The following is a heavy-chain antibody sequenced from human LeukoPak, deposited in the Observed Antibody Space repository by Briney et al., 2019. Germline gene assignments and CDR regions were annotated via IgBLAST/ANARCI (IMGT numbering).Heavy chain of an antibody. D-gene: IGHD3-10*01. CDR3: ANSIWFGGDRYFDF. V-gene: IGHV4-59*01. CDR2: IYYSGST. J-gene: IGHJ4*02. Sequence: SETLSLTCTVSGGSISSYYWSWIRQPPGKGLEWIGYIYYSGSTNYNPSLKSRVTISVDTSKNQFSLKLSSVTAADTAVYYCANSIWFGGDRYFDFWGQGTLVTVSS. CDR1: GGSISSYY.